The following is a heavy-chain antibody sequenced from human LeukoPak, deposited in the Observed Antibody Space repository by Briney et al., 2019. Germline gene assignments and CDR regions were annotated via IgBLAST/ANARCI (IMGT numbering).Heavy chain of an antibody. CDR1: GGSISSYY. CDR3: AGAAAGPHWFDP. Sequence: SETLSLTCTVSGGSISSYYWSWIRQPPGKGLECIGYIYYSGSTNYNPSLKSRVTISVDTSKNQFSLKLSSVTAADTAVYYCAGAAAGPHWFDPWGQGTLVTASS. J-gene: IGHJ5*02. D-gene: IGHD6-13*01. CDR2: IYYSGST. V-gene: IGHV4-59*01.